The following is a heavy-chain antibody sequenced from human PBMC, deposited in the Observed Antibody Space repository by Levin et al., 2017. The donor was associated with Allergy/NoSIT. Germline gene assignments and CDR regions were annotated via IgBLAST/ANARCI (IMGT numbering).Heavy chain of an antibody. CDR1: GFTFSSYG. D-gene: IGHD5-24*01. CDR2: IWYDGSNK. J-gene: IGHJ4*02. Sequence: GESLKISCAASGFTFSSYGMHWVRQAPGKGLEWVAVIWYDGSNKYYADSVKGRFTISRDNSKNTLYLQMNSLRAEDTAVYYCARDRGGDGPDYWGQGTLVTVSS. CDR3: ARDRGGDGPDY. V-gene: IGHV3-33*01.